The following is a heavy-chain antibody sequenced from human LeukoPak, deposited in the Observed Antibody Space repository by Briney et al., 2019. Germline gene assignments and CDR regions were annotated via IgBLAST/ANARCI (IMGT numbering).Heavy chain of an antibody. V-gene: IGHV3-23*01. CDR3: AITRGYSYGQFDY. J-gene: IGHJ4*02. CDR2: ISGSGGST. CDR1: GFTFSSYG. D-gene: IGHD5-18*01. Sequence: GGSLRLSCAASGFTFSSYGMSWVRQAPGKGLEWVSAISGSGGSTYYADSVKGRFTISRDNSKNTLYLQMNSLRAEDTAVYYCAITRGYSYGQFDYWGQGTLVTVSS.